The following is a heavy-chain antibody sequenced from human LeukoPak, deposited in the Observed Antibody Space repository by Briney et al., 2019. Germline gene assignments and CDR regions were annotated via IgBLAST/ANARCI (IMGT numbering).Heavy chain of an antibody. Sequence: SETLSLTCAVYGGSFSAYYWTWIRQPPGKGLEWIGEINHSGSTNYNPSLKSRVTISVDTSKNQFSLKLSSVTAADTAVYYCARHVGFITMVRGVINNNWFDPWGQGTLVTVSS. CDR1: GGSFSAYY. CDR2: INHSGST. CDR3: ARHVGFITMVRGVINNNWFDP. V-gene: IGHV4-34*01. D-gene: IGHD3-10*01. J-gene: IGHJ5*02.